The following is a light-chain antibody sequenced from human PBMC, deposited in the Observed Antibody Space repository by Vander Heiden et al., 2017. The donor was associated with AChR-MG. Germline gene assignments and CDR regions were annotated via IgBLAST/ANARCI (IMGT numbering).Light chain of an antibody. J-gene: IGKJ1*01. CDR1: HDVDTR. V-gene: IGKV1-5*03. Sequence: DIQLTQSPSTLSASVGDRVTITCRASHDVDTRLAWYQQRPGQAPKLLIYKASTLQTGIPSRFSGRGSGTEFTLIISSLQPDDFATYYCHQNSIYPWTFGQGTKVEIK. CDR3: HQNSIYPWT. CDR2: KAS.